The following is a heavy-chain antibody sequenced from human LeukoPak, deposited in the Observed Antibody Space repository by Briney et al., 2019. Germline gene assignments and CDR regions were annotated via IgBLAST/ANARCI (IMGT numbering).Heavy chain of an antibody. J-gene: IGHJ1*01. V-gene: IGHV3-48*03. Sequence: GGSLTLSCRASGFTFSSYEMNWVREVPGKGLEWISYISSSGSTIYFADSVKGRFTISRDNAKNSLYLNMNSLRAEDTAVYYCARPSRPYRSSEYFQHWGQGTLVIVSS. CDR1: GFTFSSYE. CDR3: ARPSRPYRSSEYFQH. CDR2: ISSSGSTI. D-gene: IGHD6-13*01.